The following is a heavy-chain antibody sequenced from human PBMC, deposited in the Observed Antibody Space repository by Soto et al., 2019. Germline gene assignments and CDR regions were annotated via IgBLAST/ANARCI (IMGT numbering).Heavy chain of an antibody. CDR2: IYYSGST. Sequence: SETLSLTCTVSGGSISSSSYYWGWIRQPPGKGLEWIGSIYYSGSTYYNPSLKSRVTISLDTSKNQFSLKLSSVTAADTAVYYCASSAGYSSSWNSPLYYYYYMDVWGKGTTVTVSS. CDR3: ASSAGYSSSWNSPLYYYYYMDV. D-gene: IGHD6-13*01. CDR1: GGSISSSSYY. J-gene: IGHJ6*03. V-gene: IGHV4-39*01.